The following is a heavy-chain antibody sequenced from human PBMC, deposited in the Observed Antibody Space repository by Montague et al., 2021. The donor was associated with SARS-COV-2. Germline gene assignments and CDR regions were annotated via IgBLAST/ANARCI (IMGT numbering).Heavy chain of an antibody. CDR2: IYHSGST. D-gene: IGHD2-2*01. J-gene: IGHJ4*02. CDR1: GYSISSGYY. Sequence: SETLSLTCTVSGYSISSGYYWGWIRQPPGKGLEWIGSIYHSGSTYYNPSLNSRVTISVDTSKNQFSLKLSSVTAADTAVYYCARSQDCSTTSCHFDYWGQGTLVTVSS. V-gene: IGHV4-38-2*02. CDR3: ARSQDCSTTSCHFDY.